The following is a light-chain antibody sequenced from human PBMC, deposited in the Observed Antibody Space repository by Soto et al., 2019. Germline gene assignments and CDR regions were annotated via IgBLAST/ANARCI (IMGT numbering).Light chain of an antibody. V-gene: IGLV2-18*02. CDR3: NSFTTSSTYV. CDR2: EVN. CDR1: SSDIGSYSR. J-gene: IGLJ1*01. Sequence: ALAQPASVSGSPGQSITISCTGTSSDIGSYSRVSWYQQPPGTAPKLIIYEVNNRPSGVPDRFSGSKSGNTASLTISGLQAEDEADYYCNSFTTSSTYVFGTGTKVTVL.